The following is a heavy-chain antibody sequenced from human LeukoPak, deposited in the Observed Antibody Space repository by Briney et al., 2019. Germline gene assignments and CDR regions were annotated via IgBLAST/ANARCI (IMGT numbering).Heavy chain of an antibody. D-gene: IGHD1-26*01. CDR1: GGSFSSTNW. V-gene: IGHV4-4*02. J-gene: IGHJ2*01. Sequence: SETLSLTCAASGGSFSSTNWWSWVRQPPGQGLEWIGEISLTGETNYNPSLNGRVTISLDTSKNKLSLKLNSVTAADTAISYCSQESGPFCPLGYGGRGTRVTVSS. CDR2: ISLTGET. CDR3: SQESGPFCPLGY.